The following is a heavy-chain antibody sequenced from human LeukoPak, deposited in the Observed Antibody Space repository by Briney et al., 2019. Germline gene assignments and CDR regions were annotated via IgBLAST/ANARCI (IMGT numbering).Heavy chain of an antibody. J-gene: IGHJ6*02. V-gene: IGHV3-66*01. CDR1: GFTVSSNY. CDR2: IYSGGST. D-gene: IGHD3-9*01. CDR3: ARDYDVLTGGMDV. Sequence: GGSLRLSCAASGFTVSSNYMSWVRQAPGKGLEWVSVIYSGGSTYYADSVKGRFTISRDNSKNTLYLQMNSLRAEDTAVYYCARDYDVLTGGMDVWGQGTSVTVSS.